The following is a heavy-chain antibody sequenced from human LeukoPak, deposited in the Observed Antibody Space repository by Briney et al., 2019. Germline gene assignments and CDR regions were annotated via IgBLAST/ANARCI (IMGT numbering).Heavy chain of an antibody. J-gene: IGHJ6*03. CDR1: GGSFSGYY. CDR2: IYYSGST. CDR3: ARDLAGYSYGPDYYYYMDV. D-gene: IGHD5-18*01. Sequence: SETLSLTCGVYGGSFSGYYWNWIRQPPGKGLEWIGYIYYSGSTNYNPSLKSRVTISVDTSKNQFSLKLSSVTAADTAVYYCARDLAGYSYGPDYYYYMDVWGKGTTVTVSS. V-gene: IGHV4-59*01.